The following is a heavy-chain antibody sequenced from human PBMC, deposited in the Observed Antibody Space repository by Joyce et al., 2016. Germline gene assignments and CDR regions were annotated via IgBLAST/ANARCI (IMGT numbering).Heavy chain of an antibody. CDR1: GGSFSGHY. J-gene: IGHJ5*02. V-gene: IGHV4-34*01. CDR2: INHSGST. Sequence: QVQLQQWGAGLLKPSETLSLTCAVYGGSFSGHYWSWIRQPPGKGLEWIGEINHSGSTNYNPSLKSRVTISVDTSKNQFSLKLSSVTAADTTVYYCARGPRSNWGLVWFDPWGQGTLVTVSS. D-gene: IGHD7-27*01. CDR3: ARGPRSNWGLVWFDP.